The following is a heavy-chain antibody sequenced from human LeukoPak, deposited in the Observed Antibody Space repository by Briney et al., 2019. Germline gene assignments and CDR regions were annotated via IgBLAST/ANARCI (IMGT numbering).Heavy chain of an antibody. CDR3: ARGPLSITIFGVPIRGCWFDP. CDR1: GGSFSGYY. CDR2: INHSGST. J-gene: IGHJ5*02. V-gene: IGHV4-34*01. Sequence: SETLSLTCAVYGGSFSGYYWSWIRQPPGKGLEWIGEINHSGSTNYNPSLKSRVTISVDTSKNQFSLKLSSVTAADTAVYYCARGPLSITIFGVPIRGCWFDPWGQGTLVTVSS. D-gene: IGHD3-3*01.